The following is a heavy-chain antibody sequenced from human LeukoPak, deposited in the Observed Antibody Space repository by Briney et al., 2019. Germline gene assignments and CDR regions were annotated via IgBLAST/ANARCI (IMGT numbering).Heavy chain of an antibody. V-gene: IGHV3-21*01. D-gene: IGHD6-13*01. CDR1: GFTLSSYS. Sequence: GGSLRLSCAASGFTLSSYSMNWVRQAPGKGLEWVSSISSSSSYIYYADSVKGRFTISRDNAKNSLYLQMNSLRAEDTAVYYCARVIAAAEDYYYYGMDAWGQGTTVTVSS. J-gene: IGHJ6*02. CDR2: ISSSSSYI. CDR3: ARVIAAAEDYYYYGMDA.